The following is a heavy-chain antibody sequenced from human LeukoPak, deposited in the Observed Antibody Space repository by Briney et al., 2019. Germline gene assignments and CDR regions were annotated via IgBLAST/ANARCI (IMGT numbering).Heavy chain of an antibody. D-gene: IGHD2-2*01. Sequence: PSETLSLTCTVSGGSISSGDYYWSWIRQPPGKGLEWIGYIYYSGSTYYNPSLKSRVTISVDTSKNQFSLKLSSVTAADTAVYYCARESCSSTSCYPPDYWGQGTLVTVSS. CDR2: IYYSGST. V-gene: IGHV4-30-4*08. CDR1: GGSISSGDYY. J-gene: IGHJ4*02. CDR3: ARESCSSTSCYPPDY.